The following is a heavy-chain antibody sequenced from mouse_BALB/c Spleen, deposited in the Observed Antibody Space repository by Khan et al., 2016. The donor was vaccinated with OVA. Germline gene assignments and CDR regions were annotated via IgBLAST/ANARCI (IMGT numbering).Heavy chain of an antibody. Sequence: QVQLKESGPGLVAPSQRLSITCTISGFSLTNYGIHWVRQPPGKGLEWLVVIWSDGSTTYNSALKSRLTISKENSKSQVFLKMNSLQTDDTAVYFCARQPYYHYNIMDYWGQGTSVTVSS. CDR3: ARQPYYHYNIMDY. CDR1: GFSLTNYG. D-gene: IGHD2-10*01. V-gene: IGHV2-6-1*01. CDR2: IWSDGST. J-gene: IGHJ4*01.